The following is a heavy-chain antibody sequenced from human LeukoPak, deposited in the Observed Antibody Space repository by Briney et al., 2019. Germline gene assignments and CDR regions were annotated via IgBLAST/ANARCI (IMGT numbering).Heavy chain of an antibody. CDR1: GFTFSSYS. CDR3: ARQSNRGNYGDYYYYYMDV. CDR2: ITSSGTYI. D-gene: IGHD3-16*01. J-gene: IGHJ6*03. Sequence: GGSLRLSCAASGFTFSSYSMNWVRQAPGKGLEWVSSITSSGTYIYYADSVKGRFTISRDNAKNSLYLQMNSLRPEDTAVYYGARQSNRGNYGDYYYYYMDVWGKGTTVTISS. V-gene: IGHV3-21*01.